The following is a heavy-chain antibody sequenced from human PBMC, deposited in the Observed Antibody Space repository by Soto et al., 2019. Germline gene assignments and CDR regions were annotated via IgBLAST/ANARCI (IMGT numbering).Heavy chain of an antibody. D-gene: IGHD6-19*01. CDR2: IWYDGSNK. J-gene: IGHJ4*02. V-gene: IGHV3-33*01. CDR1: GFTFSSYG. CDR3: ARDRLRIAVAGTPPDY. Sequence: QVQLVESGGGVVQPGRSLRLSCAASGFTFSSYGMHWVRQAPGKGLEWVAVIWYDGSNKYYADSVKGRFTISRDNSKNXLYLQMNSLRAEDTAVYYCARDRLRIAVAGTPPDYWGQGTLVTVSS.